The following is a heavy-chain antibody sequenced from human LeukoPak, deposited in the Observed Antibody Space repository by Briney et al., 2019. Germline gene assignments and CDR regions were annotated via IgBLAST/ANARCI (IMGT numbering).Heavy chain of an antibody. J-gene: IGHJ3*02. D-gene: IGHD3-22*01. V-gene: IGHV3-53*01. CDR2: IYSGGST. Sequence: PGGSLRLSCAASGFTVSSNYMSWVRQAPGKGLEWVSVIYSGGSTYYADSVKGRFTISRDNSKNTLYLRMNSLRAEDTAVYYCAREGSSGSLDAFDIWGQGTMVTVSS. CDR3: AREGSSGSLDAFDI. CDR1: GFTVSSNY.